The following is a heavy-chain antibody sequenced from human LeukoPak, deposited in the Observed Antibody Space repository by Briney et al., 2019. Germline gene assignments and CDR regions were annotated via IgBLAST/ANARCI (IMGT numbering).Heavy chain of an antibody. CDR3: AKMKGHPLPKYYMDV. J-gene: IGHJ6*01. CDR2: ICGSGDNT. D-gene: IGHD1-26*01. Sequence: GVSLTLSCADSGFSFSGFSMSWVRRTPRTALEWVSGICGSGDNTLYADPVKGRFSISRDNSKNTLYLEMNSLRAEDTDIYYCAKMKGHPLPKYYMDVWGQGTTVTVSS. CDR1: GFSFSGFS. V-gene: IGHV3-23*01.